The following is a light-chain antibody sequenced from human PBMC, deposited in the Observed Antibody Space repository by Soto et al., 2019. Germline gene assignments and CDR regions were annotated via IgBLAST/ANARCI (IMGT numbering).Light chain of an antibody. CDR1: SSNIGSNY. CDR2: RNN. Sequence: QSVLTQQPSASGTPGQRVTISCSGSSSNIGSNYVYWYQQLPGTAPKLLIYRNNQRPSGVPDRFSGSKSGTSASLAISGLRSEDEADYYCAAWDDSLSGPRVFGGGTKL. V-gene: IGLV1-47*01. J-gene: IGLJ2*01. CDR3: AAWDDSLSGPRV.